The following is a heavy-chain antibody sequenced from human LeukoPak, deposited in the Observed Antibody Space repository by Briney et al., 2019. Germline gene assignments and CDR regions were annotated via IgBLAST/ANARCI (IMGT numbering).Heavy chain of an antibody. J-gene: IGHJ4*02. CDR1: GFTFSSHS. CDR2: ISSSSSTI. Sequence: GGSLRLSCAASGFTFSSHSMTWVRQAPGKGLEWVSYISSSSSTIYYADSVKGRFTISRDNAKNSLYLQMNSLRAEDTAVYYCARDPEVGYYDSSGWDDYWGQGTLVTVSS. CDR3: ARDPEVGYYDSSGWDDY. D-gene: IGHD3-22*01. V-gene: IGHV3-48*01.